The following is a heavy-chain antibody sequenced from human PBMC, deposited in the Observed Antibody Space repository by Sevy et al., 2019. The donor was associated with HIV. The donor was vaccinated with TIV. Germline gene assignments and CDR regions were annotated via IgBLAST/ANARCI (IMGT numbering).Heavy chain of an antibody. CDR2: ISYDGSNK. CDR1: GFTFSSYA. J-gene: IGHJ4*02. Sequence: GGSLRLSCAASGFTFSSYAMHWVRQAPGKGLEWVAVISYDGSNKYYADSVKGRFTISRDNSKNTLYLQMNSLRAEDTAVYYCARALIPYCSSTNCLGGYWGQGTLVTVSS. D-gene: IGHD2-2*01. CDR3: ARALIPYCSSTNCLGGY. V-gene: IGHV3-30*04.